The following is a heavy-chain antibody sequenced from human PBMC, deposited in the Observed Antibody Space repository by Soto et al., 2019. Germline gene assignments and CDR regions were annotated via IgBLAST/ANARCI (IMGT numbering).Heavy chain of an antibody. CDR3: ARVPRGGYYYDSSGAFDI. J-gene: IGHJ3*02. Sequence: SETLSLTCTVSGGSISSYYWSWTRQPPGKGLEWIGYIYYSGSTNYNPSLKSRVTISVDTSKNQFSLKLSSVTAADTAVYYCARVPRGGYYYDSSGAFDIWGQGTMVTVSS. CDR2: IYYSGST. CDR1: GGSISSYY. D-gene: IGHD3-22*01. V-gene: IGHV4-59*01.